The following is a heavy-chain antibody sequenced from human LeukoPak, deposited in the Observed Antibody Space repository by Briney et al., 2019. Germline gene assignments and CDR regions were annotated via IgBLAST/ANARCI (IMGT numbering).Heavy chain of an antibody. J-gene: IGHJ4*02. D-gene: IGHD2-15*01. CDR3: ARASEVIYTWCFGY. CDR1: GFTFSDYY. CDR2: ISSGSSTI. V-gene: IGHV3-11*01. Sequence: GGSLRLSCAASGFTFSDYYMSWIRQAPGKGLEWVSYISSGSSTIYYADSVKGRFTISRDNAKNSLYLQMNGLRAEDTAVYYCARASEVIYTWCFGYWGQGSLVTVSS.